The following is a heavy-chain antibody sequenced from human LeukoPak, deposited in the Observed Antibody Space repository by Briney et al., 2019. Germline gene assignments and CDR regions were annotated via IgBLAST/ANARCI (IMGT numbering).Heavy chain of an antibody. CDR1: GFAVSDNF. V-gene: IGHV3-7*01. J-gene: IGHJ4*02. CDR3: TRGPPYGSRADYFDY. CDR2: IKQDGSEK. D-gene: IGHD3-10*01. Sequence: GGSLRLSCAASGFAVSDNFMSWVRQAPGKGLEWVANIKQDGSEKYYVDSVKGRFTVSRDDAQNSLYLQMNSQRVEDTAVYYCTRGPPYGSRADYFDYWGQGTLVTVSS.